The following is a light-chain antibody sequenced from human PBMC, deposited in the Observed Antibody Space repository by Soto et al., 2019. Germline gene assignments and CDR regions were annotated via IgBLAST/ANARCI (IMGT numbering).Light chain of an antibody. CDR3: SSYTSSGPYV. CDR1: SSDVGGYNF. CDR2: AVS. V-gene: IGLV2-14*01. J-gene: IGLJ1*01. Sequence: QSALTQPASVSGSPGQSITISCTGTSSDVGGYNFVSWYQQHPGKAPKLMIYAVSNRPSGVSNRFSGSKSGNRASLTISGLQAEDEDDYYCSSYTSSGPYVFGTVTKLTVL.